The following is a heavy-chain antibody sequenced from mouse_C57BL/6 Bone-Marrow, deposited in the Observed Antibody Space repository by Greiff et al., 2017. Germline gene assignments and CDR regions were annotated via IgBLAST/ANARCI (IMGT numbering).Heavy chain of an antibody. J-gene: IGHJ4*01. Sequence: VQLQQSGAELVMPGASVKLSCKASGYTFTSYWMHWVKQRPGQGLEWIGEIDPSDSYTNYNQKFKGKSTLTVDKSSSTAYMQLSSLTSEDSAVYYCARRALLRPSMDYWGQGTSVTVSS. CDR1: GYTFTSYW. CDR3: ARRALLRPSMDY. D-gene: IGHD1-1*01. CDR2: IDPSDSYT. V-gene: IGHV1-69*01.